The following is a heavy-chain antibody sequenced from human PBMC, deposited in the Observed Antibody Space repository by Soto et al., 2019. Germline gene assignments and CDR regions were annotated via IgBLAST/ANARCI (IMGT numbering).Heavy chain of an antibody. CDR2: ISSSSSYT. J-gene: IGHJ6*02. Sequence: PGGSLRLSCAASGFTFSSYAMNWVRQAPGKGLEWVSYISSSSSYTNYADSVKGRFTISRDNAKNSLYLQMNSLRAEDTAVYYCARDLLYYYGSGSYYKSRLYYYYGMDVWGQGTTVTVSS. V-gene: IGHV3-21*04. CDR3: ARDLLYYYGSGSYYKSRLYYYYGMDV. D-gene: IGHD3-10*01. CDR1: GFTFSSYA.